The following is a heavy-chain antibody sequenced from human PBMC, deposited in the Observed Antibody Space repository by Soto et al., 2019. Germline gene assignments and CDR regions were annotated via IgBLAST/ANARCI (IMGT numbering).Heavy chain of an antibody. J-gene: IGHJ4*02. D-gene: IGHD2-2*01. Sequence: QVQLQESGPGLVKPSQTLSLTCTVSGGSISSGGYYWSWIRQHPGKGLEWIGYIYYSGSTYYNPSLKSRVTLSVETSKNQSSLKLSPVTAADTAVYYCARRGGDCISTSCYLDYWGQGTLVTVSS. CDR2: IYYSGST. CDR1: GGSISSGGYY. CDR3: ARRGGDCISTSCYLDY. V-gene: IGHV4-31*03.